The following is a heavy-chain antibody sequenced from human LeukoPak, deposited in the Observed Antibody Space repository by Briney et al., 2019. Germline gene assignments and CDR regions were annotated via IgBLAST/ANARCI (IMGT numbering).Heavy chain of an antibody. J-gene: IGHJ4*02. D-gene: IGHD6-13*01. CDR3: AKVQQLATIYYFDY. V-gene: IGHV3-23*01. Sequence: QPGRSLRLSCAASGLTFSSYAMSWVRQAPGKGLEWVSSMSGSGGTTYYADSVKGRFAISRDNSKNTLYLQMSSLRTEDTALYYCAKVQQLATIYYFDYWGQGSLVTVSS. CDR2: MSGSGGTT. CDR1: GLTFSSYA.